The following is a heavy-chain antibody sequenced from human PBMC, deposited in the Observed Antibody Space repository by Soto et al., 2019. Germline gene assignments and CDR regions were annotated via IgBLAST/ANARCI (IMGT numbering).Heavy chain of an antibody. J-gene: IGHJ3*02. CDR3: ARLTWEPSAFDI. V-gene: IGHV3-72*01. CDR1: GFTFSDHY. D-gene: IGHD1-26*01. Sequence: EVQLVESGGGLVQPGGSLRLSCAASGFTFSDHYMDWVRQAPGKGLEWVGRTRNKANSYTTEYAASVKGRFTISRDYSKNSLYLQMNSLNTEDTDVYYCARLTWEPSAFDIGGQGTMVTVSS. CDR2: TRNKANSYTT.